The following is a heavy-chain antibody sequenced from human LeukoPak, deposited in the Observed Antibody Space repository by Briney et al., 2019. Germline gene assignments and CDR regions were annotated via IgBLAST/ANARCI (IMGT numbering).Heavy chain of an antibody. CDR3: ASSYGSSAYYPFDY. CDR1: GFTFSSYA. CDR2: ISDSGGST. V-gene: IGHV3-23*01. D-gene: IGHD3-22*01. Sequence: GGSLRLSCAASGFTFSSYAMSWVRQAPGKGLEWVSLISDSGGSTNYADPVKGRFTISRDNSKNTLYLQMNTLRAEDTAIYYCASSYGSSAYYPFDYWGQGTLVTVFS. J-gene: IGHJ4*02.